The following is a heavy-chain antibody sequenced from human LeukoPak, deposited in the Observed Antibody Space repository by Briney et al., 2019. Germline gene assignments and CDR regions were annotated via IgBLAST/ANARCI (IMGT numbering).Heavy chain of an antibody. CDR2: INPSAGST. J-gene: IGHJ4*02. CDR3: ARVFGDYDVGY. D-gene: IGHD4-17*01. V-gene: IGHV1-46*01. CDR1: GYTFTSHY. Sequence: GASVKVSCKASGYTFTSHYMHWVRQAPGQGLEWMGIINPSAGSTSYAQQFQDRLTVTRDTSTSTVYMELSSLRSEDTAVYFCARVFGDYDVGYWGPGTLVTVSS.